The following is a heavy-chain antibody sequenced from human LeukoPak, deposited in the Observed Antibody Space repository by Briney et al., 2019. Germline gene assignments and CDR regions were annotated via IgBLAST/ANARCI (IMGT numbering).Heavy chain of an antibody. CDR1: GGTFSSYA. CDR3: AREVDSSGSNWFDP. Sequence: ASVTVSCKASGGTFSSYAISWVRQAPGQGLEWMGGIIPVFGTANYAQKFQGRVTITADKSTSTAYMELSSLRSEDTAVYYCAREVDSSGSNWFDPWGQGTLVTVSS. D-gene: IGHD6-19*01. J-gene: IGHJ5*02. CDR2: IIPVFGTA. V-gene: IGHV1-69*06.